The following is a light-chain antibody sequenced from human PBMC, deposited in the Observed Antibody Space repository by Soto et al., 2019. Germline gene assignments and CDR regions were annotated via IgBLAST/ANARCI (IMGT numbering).Light chain of an antibody. CDR2: DDS. V-gene: IGKV1-5*01. CDR3: QQCYMGWT. Sequence: DIQMTQYPSTLSASLGQTVTMTARASQSIGRFLAWYQHQPGKSPKLLIYDDSTLESGVPSRFSGTGSGTEFPFSITSLQPEDFGTYYCQQCYMGWTFGQGTKVDIK. J-gene: IGKJ1*01. CDR1: QSIGRF.